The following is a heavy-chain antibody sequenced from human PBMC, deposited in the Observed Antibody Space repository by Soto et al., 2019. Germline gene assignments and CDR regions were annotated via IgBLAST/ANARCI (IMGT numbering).Heavy chain of an antibody. Sequence: QVQLQESGPGLVKPSETLSLTCTVSGGSISSYYWSWIRQPPGKGLEWIGYIYYSGSTNYNPSLKSRVTLLLDSSKNQFSMKLSSVTVANLAVYYCARVVGGPFDIWGQGTMVTVSS. CDR2: IYYSGST. J-gene: IGHJ3*02. CDR1: GGSISSYY. V-gene: IGHV4-59*12. CDR3: ARVVGGPFDI. D-gene: IGHD1-26*01.